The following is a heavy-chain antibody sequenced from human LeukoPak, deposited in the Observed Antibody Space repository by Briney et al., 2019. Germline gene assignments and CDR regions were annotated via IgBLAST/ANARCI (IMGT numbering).Heavy chain of an antibody. J-gene: IGHJ4*02. D-gene: IGHD3-10*01. CDR2: IIPILGIA. Sequence: WASVKVSCKASGGTFSSYAISWVRQAPGQGLEWMGRIIPILGIANYAQKFQGRVTITADKSTSTAYMELSSLRSEDTAVYYCASTSRAYGSGSYYNLPSGYWGQGTLVTVSS. V-gene: IGHV1-69*04. CDR1: GGTFSSYA. CDR3: ASTSRAYGSGSYYNLPSGY.